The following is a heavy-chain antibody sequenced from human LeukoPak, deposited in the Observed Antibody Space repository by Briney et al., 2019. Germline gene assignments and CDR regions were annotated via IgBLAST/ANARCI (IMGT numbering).Heavy chain of an antibody. CDR1: GYTFTGYY. D-gene: IGHD3-22*01. Sequence: ASVKVSCKASGYTFTGYYMHWVRQAPGQGLEWMGWINPNSGGTNYAQKFQGRVTMTRDTSISTAYMELSRLRSDDTAVYYCASIGPHYYDSSGSLDAFDIWGQGTMVTVSS. CDR3: ASIGPHYYDSSGSLDAFDI. CDR2: INPNSGGT. J-gene: IGHJ3*02. V-gene: IGHV1-2*02.